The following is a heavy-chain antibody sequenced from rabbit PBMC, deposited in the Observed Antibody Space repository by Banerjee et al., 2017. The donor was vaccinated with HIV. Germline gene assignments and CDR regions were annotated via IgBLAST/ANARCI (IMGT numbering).Heavy chain of an antibody. D-gene: IGHD4-1*01. Sequence: QEQLEESGGGLVTPGGTLTLTCTASGFSLSSNDMCWVRQAPGKGLEWIACIYGGSSGSTYYASWAKGRFTISKTSSTTVTLQMTSLTAADTATYFCARDASSSGWLELDLWGQGTLVTVS. CDR2: IYGGSSGST. J-gene: IGHJ3*01. CDR3: ARDASSSGWLELDL. CDR1: GFSLSSND. V-gene: IGHV1S45*01.